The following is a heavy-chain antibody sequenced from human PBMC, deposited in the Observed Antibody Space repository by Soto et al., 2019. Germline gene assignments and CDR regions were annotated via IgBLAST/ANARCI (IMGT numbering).Heavy chain of an antibody. D-gene: IGHD3-10*01. Sequence: EVQLVESGGGLVQPGGSLRLSCAASGFTFSSYSMNWVSQAPGNGLEWLSYISSSSSAIYCAGSVKGRFTVSRDSAKNSLYLQVNSLRSEDTAVYYCASGLYGSGSHAFDLWGQGTMVTVSS. CDR3: ASGLYGSGSHAFDL. CDR1: GFTFSSYS. J-gene: IGHJ3*01. V-gene: IGHV3-48*01. CDR2: ISSSSSAI.